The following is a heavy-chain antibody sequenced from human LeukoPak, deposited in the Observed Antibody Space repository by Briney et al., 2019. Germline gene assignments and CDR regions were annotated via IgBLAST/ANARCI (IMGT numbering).Heavy chain of an antibody. CDR2: ISYDGSNK. D-gene: IGHD3-10*01. CDR3: ARDRTMVHFDY. CDR1: GFTFSSYA. Sequence: GESLRLSCAASGFTFSSYAMHWVRQAPGKGLEWVAVISYDGSNKYYADSVKGRFTISRDNSKNTLYLQMNSLRAEDTAVYYCARDRTMVHFDYWGQGTLVTVSS. V-gene: IGHV3-30*04. J-gene: IGHJ4*02.